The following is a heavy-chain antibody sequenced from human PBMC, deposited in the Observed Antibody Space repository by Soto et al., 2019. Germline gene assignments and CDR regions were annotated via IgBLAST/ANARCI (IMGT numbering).Heavy chain of an antibody. V-gene: IGHV4-34*01. D-gene: IGHD4-17*01. CDR2: INHSGST. CDR3: ARGSTVIYFDY. Sequence: PSETRSLTCAVYGGSFSGYYWSWIRQPPGKGLEWIGEINHSGSTNYNPSLKSRVTISVDTSKNQFSLKLSSVTAADTAVYYCARGSTVIYFDYWGQGTLVTVSS. J-gene: IGHJ4*02. CDR1: GGSFSGYY.